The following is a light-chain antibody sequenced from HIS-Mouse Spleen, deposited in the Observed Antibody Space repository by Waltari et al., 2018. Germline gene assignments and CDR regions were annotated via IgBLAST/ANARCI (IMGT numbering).Light chain of an antibody. CDR3: CSYAGSYTWV. CDR1: SSDVGGYNY. J-gene: IGLJ3*02. CDR2: DVS. V-gene: IGLV2-11*01. Sequence: QSALTQPRSVSGSPGQSVTISCTGTSSDVGGYNYVSWYQQPPGNAPKLMIYDVSKRPSGVPDRFSGSKSGNTASLTISGLQAEDEADYYCCSYAGSYTWVFGGGTKLTVL.